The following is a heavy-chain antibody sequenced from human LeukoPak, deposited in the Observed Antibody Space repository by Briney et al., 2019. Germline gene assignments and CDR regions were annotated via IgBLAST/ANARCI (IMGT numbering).Heavy chain of an antibody. V-gene: IGHV1-18*01. J-gene: IGHJ4*02. Sequence: GASVRVSCKASGYSFTSYGISWVRQAPGQGLEWMGWISAYNGNTKYSQKFQGRVTITRDTSASTAYMELSSLRSEDTAVYYCARGQVHQDYWGQGTLVTVSS. CDR2: ISAYNGNT. CDR3: ARGQVHQDY. CDR1: GYSFTSYG. D-gene: IGHD1-1*01.